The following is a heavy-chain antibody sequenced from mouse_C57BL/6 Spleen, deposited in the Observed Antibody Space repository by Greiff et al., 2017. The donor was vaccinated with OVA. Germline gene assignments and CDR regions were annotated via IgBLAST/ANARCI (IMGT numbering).Heavy chain of an antibody. CDR1: GYTFTDYN. Sequence: VHVKQSGPELVKPGASVKIPCKASGYTFTDYNMDWVKQSHGKSLEWIGDINPNNGGTIYNQKFKGKATLTVDKSSSTAYMELRSLTSEDTAVYYCARSAQALDYWGQGTTLTVSS. V-gene: IGHV1-18*01. J-gene: IGHJ2*01. CDR2: INPNNGGT. CDR3: ARSAQALDY. D-gene: IGHD3-2*02.